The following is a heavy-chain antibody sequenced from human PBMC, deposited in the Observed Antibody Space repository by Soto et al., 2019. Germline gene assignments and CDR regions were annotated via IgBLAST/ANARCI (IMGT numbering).Heavy chain of an antibody. CDR2: INPDSGAT. J-gene: IGHJ5*02. V-gene: IGHV1-2*02. D-gene: IGHD6-19*01. CDR1: GYNFVDCY. CDR3: ASDGPVAVGATRDGWFDP. Sequence: QVQLVQSGTEVKNPGASVKVSCKASGYNFVDCYIHWVRQAPGQGPEWMAWINPDSGATNYAQNFPGRVTLTSDTSTSTLYMEMSSLTYADTAVYYRASDGPVAVGATRDGWFDPWGQGALVTVSS.